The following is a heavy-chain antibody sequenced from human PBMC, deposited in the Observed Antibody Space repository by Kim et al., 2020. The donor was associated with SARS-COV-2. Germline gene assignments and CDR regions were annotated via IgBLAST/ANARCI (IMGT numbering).Heavy chain of an antibody. CDR2: IYYSGST. J-gene: IGHJ3*02. Sequence: SETLSLTCTVSGGSISSGGYYWSWIRQHPGKGLEWIGYIYYSGSTYYNPSLKSRVTISVDTSKNQFSLKLSSVTAADTAVYYCARGSSGSQADAFDIWGQGTMVTVSS. D-gene: IGHD3-22*01. V-gene: IGHV4-31*03. CDR3: ARGSSGSQADAFDI. CDR1: GGSISSGGYY.